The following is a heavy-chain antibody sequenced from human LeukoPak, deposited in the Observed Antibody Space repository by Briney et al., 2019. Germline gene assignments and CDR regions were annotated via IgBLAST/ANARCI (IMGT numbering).Heavy chain of an antibody. CDR2: IYHSGST. CDR1: GYSISSGYY. Sequence: PSETLSLTCAVSGYSISSGYYWGWIRQPTGKGLEWIGSIYHSGSTYYNPSLKSRVTISVDTSKNQFSLKLSSVTAADTAVYYCARQGDIVVVPAAMVYFDYWGQGTLVTVSS. D-gene: IGHD2-2*01. J-gene: IGHJ4*02. CDR3: ARQGDIVVVPAAMVYFDY. V-gene: IGHV4-38-2*01.